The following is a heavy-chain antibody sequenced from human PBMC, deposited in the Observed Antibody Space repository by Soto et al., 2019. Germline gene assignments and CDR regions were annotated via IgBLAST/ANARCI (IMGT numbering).Heavy chain of an antibody. CDR2: IIPIFGTA. CDR3: AQGGRSVRQAFDI. CDR1: GGTFSVYA. D-gene: IGHD1-1*01. V-gene: IGHV1-69*13. Sequence: SVKVSCKASGGTFSVYAISCVLQSPGQGLEWMGGIIPIFGTANYAQKFQGRVTITADESTSTAYMELSSLRSEDTAVYYCAQGGRSVRQAFDIWGQGTMVTVSS. J-gene: IGHJ3*02.